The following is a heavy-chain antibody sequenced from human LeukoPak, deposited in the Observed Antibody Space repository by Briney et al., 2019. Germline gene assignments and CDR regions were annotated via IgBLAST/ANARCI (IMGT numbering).Heavy chain of an antibody. D-gene: IGHD4-17*01. Sequence: GGSLRLSCATSGFTFSSYAMSWVRQAPGKGLEWVSAISGSGGSTYYANSVKGRFTISRDTSKNTLYLQMNSLRAEDTAVYYCARVARYGDYIGGSDYWGQGALVTVSS. CDR2: ISGSGGST. CDR3: ARVARYGDYIGGSDY. V-gene: IGHV3-23*01. J-gene: IGHJ4*02. CDR1: GFTFSSYA.